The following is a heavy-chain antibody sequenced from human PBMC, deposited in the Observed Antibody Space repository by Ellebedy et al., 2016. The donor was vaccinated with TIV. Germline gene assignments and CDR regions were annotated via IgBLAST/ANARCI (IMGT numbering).Heavy chain of an antibody. CDR1: GFTFSSYA. V-gene: IGHV3-23*01. CDR2: ISGSGGST. J-gene: IGHJ5*02. D-gene: IGHD3-10*01. CDR3: AKAPRSPQNMVRGVTPRVRPAVTPNWFDP. Sequence: GESLKISXAASGFTFSSYAMSWVRQAPGKGLEWVSAISGSGGSTYYADSVKGRFTISRDNSKNTLYLQMNSLRAEDTAVYYCAKAPRSPQNMVRGVTPRVRPAVTPNWFDPWGQGTLVTVSS.